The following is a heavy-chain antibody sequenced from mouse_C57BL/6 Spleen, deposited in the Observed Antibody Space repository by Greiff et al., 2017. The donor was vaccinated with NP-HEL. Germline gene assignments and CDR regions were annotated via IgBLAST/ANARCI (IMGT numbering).Heavy chain of an antibody. CDR1: GYTFTSYW. V-gene: IGHV1-53*01. Sequence: QVQLQQPGTELVKPGASVKLSRKASGYTFTSYWMHWVKQRPGQGLEWIGNIKPSNGGTNYNEKFKSKATLTVDKSPSTAYMQLSSLTSEDSAVYYCYRFAYYSIYYAMDYWGQGTSVTVSS. CDR2: IKPSNGGT. D-gene: IGHD2-12*01. J-gene: IGHJ4*01. CDR3: YRFAYYSIYYAMDY.